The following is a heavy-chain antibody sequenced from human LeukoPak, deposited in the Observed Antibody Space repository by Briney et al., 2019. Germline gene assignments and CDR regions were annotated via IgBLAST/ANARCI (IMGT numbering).Heavy chain of an antibody. CDR3: AKGGKWDVTPFDY. J-gene: IGHJ4*02. V-gene: IGHV3-23*01. D-gene: IGHD1-26*01. CDR2: ISGSGAGT. CDR1: GFTFSSYA. Sequence: PGGSLRLSCAASGFTFSSYAMSWVRQAPGMGLEWVSAISGSGAGTYYADSVKGRFTISRDNSKNTLYLQVNSLRAEDTAVYYCAKGGKWDVTPFDYWGQGTLVTVSS.